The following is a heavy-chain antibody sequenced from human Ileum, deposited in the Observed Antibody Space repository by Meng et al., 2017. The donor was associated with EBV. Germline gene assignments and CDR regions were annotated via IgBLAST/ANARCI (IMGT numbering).Heavy chain of an antibody. CDR3: ARDRNYVYHFDY. V-gene: IGHV1-3*01. CDR2: IDAANGNT. Sequence: QVQLVQSGAEVKKPGASVKVSCKASGYTFTSYARHWVRQAPGQRLEWMGWIDAANGNTKYPQKFQGRVTITRDTSASTVFMELSSLISEDTAVYYCARDRNYVYHFDYWGQGTLVTVSS. J-gene: IGHJ4*02. D-gene: IGHD1-7*01. CDR1: GYTFTSYA.